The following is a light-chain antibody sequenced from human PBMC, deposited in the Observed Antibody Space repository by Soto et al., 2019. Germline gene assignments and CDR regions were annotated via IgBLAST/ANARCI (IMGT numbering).Light chain of an antibody. V-gene: IGLV2-14*01. CDR3: SSYTNRGTLDI. CDR1: SIDVGGYNY. CDR2: DVS. Sequence: QSVLTQPASVSGSPGQSITISCTGTSIDVGGYNYVSWYQQHPGKAPKLMIYDVSDRPSGVSNRFSGSKSGNTASLTISGLQAEDEADYYCSSYTNRGTLDIFGTGTKVTV. J-gene: IGLJ1*01.